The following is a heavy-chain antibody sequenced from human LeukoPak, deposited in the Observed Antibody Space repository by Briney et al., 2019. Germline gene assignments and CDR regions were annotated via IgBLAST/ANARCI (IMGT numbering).Heavy chain of an antibody. D-gene: IGHD6-13*01. Sequence: GGSLRLSCAASGFTFSSYSMNWVRQAPGKGLEWVSYISSSSSTIYYADSVKGRFTISRDNAKNSLYLQVNSLRDEDTAVYYCARNAAAGTQDYWGQGTLVTVSS. J-gene: IGHJ4*02. V-gene: IGHV3-48*02. CDR1: GFTFSSYS. CDR3: ARNAAAGTQDY. CDR2: ISSSSSTI.